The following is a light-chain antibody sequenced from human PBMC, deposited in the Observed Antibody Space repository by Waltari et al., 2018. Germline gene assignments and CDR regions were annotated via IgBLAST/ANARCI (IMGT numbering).Light chain of an antibody. CDR3: CSYAGSSTHVV. CDR1: SRDVDDYNF. J-gene: IGLJ2*01. V-gene: IGLV2-23*02. CDR2: DVS. Sequence: QSALTQPASVSGSPGQSITISCTGTSRDVDDYNFVSWYQQHPGKAPKLMIYDVSKRPSGVSNRFSGSKSGNTASLTISGLQAEDEADYYCCSYAGSSTHVVFGGGTKLTVL.